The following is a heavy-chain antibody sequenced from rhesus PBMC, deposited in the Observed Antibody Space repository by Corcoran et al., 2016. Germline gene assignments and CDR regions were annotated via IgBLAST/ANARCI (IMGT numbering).Heavy chain of an antibody. V-gene: IGHV1-111*02. CDR2: EDTEDGAA. Sequence: EVQLVQSGAEAKKPGATVKISCKASGYTFTDHYLNWVRQAPGNGLEWKGGEDTEDGAAGYAHKVPDSYTNTADMYTDTTYMERSSLRSGATAVYYCARVKKYFYGSLHYWGEGVLVTVAS. CDR3: ARVKKYFYGSLHY. CDR1: GYTFTDHY. D-gene: IGHD4-4*01. J-gene: IGHJ4*01.